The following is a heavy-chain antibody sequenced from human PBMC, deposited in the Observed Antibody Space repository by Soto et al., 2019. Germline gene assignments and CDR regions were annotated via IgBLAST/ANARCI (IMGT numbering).Heavy chain of an antibody. CDR1: GETLIHCG. Sequence: SGKVSRKDSGETLIHCGSRWLRQVPGQGLEWMGGTIPIIGTTDYAQKFQGRVTITADESTTTSYMELNRLRSEDTAVYYCAAGDSSDTGDHWGQGTLVTVSS. CDR2: TIPIIGTT. J-gene: IGHJ4*02. V-gene: IGHV1-69*13. CDR3: AAGDSSDTGDH. D-gene: IGHD5-18*01.